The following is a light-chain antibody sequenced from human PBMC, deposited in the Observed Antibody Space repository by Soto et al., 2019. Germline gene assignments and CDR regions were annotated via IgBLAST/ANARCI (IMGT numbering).Light chain of an antibody. J-gene: IGLJ3*02. CDR2: RNN. V-gene: IGLV1-47*01. CDR1: SSNIGSNY. Sequence: QSVLTQPPSASGTPGQRVTFSCSGSSSNIGSNYVYWYQQLPGTAPKLLIYRNNQRPSGVPDRFSGSKSGTSASLAISGLRSEDEADYYCAAWDDSLSVYWVFGGGTKLTVL. CDR3: AAWDDSLSVYWV.